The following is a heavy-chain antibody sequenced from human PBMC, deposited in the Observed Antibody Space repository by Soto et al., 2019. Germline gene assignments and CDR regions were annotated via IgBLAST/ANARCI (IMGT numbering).Heavy chain of an antibody. D-gene: IGHD1-7*01. CDR3: AISWLPGGRTKYYFDY. V-gene: IGHV4-4*02. Sequence: PSETLSLTCAVSGGSISSSNWWSWVRQPPGKGLGWIGEIYHSGSTNYNPSPKSRVTISVDKSKNQFSLKLSSVAAADTAVYYCAISWLPGGRTKYYFDYWGQGTLVTVSS. CDR1: GGSISSSNW. CDR2: IYHSGST. J-gene: IGHJ4*02.